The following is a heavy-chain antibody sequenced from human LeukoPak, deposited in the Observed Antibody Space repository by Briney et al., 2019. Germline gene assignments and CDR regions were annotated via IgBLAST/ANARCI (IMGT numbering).Heavy chain of an antibody. CDR1: GYTFTSYG. CDR2: ISAYNGNT. CDR3: VLHDILTGYYAYFDY. V-gene: IGHV1-18*01. Sequence: ASVKVSCKASGYTFTSYGIGWVRQAPGQGLEWMGWISAYNGNTNYAQKLQGRVTMTTDTSTSTAYMELRSLRSDDTAVYYCVLHDILTGYYAYFDYWGQGTLVTVSS. D-gene: IGHD3-9*01. J-gene: IGHJ4*02.